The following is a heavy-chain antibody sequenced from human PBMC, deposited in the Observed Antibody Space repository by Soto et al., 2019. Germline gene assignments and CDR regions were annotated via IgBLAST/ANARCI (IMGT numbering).Heavy chain of an antibody. CDR2: ISAGGVST. V-gene: IGHV3-23*01. CDR1: GFTFTNYA. Sequence: GGSLRLSCATSGFTFTNYAMTWVRQGPGKGLEWVSSISAGGVSTYFADSVKGRFTISRDNSKNTLFLHMSSLRAEDTAVYYCAKMYRGYSGYIQSWGQGTLVTVSS. J-gene: IGHJ5*02. D-gene: IGHD5-12*01. CDR3: AKMYRGYSGYIQS.